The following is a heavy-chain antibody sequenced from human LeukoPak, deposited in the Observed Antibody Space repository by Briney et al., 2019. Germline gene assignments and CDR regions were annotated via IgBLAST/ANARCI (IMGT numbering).Heavy chain of an antibody. V-gene: IGHV3-30*03. D-gene: IGHD3-10*01. Sequence: GGSLRLSCAASGFTVSNNYMRWVRQAPGKGLEWVAVISYDGSNRYYADSVEGRFTISRDNSKNTLYLQMNSLRAEDTAVYYWARDKYYGSGSYSYYFDYWGQGTLVTVSS. CDR3: ARDKYYGSGSYSYYFDY. J-gene: IGHJ4*02. CDR1: GFTVSNNY. CDR2: ISYDGSNR.